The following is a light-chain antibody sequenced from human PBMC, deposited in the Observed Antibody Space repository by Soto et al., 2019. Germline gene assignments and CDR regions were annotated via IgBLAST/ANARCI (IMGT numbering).Light chain of an antibody. CDR3: QQSYSTWT. CDR2: AAS. CDR1: QSISSY. J-gene: IGKJ1*01. V-gene: IGKV1-39*01. Sequence: DIQMTQSPSSLSASVGDRVTITCRASQSISSYLNWYQQKPGKAPKLLIYAASSLQSAVPSRFSVSGSGTDFTLTISSLQPEDFATYYCQQSYSTWTFGQGTKVEIK.